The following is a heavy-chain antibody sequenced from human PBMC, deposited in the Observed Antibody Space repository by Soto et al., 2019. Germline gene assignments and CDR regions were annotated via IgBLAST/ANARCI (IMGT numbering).Heavy chain of an antibody. J-gene: IGHJ6*03. CDR3: ARHGEPSYYDFWSGYPDYYMDV. V-gene: IGHV4-39*01. CDR1: GGSISSSSYY. Sequence: SETLSLTCTVSGGSISSSSYYWGWIRQPPGKGLEWIGSIYYSGSTYYNPSLKSRVTISVDTSKNQFSLNLSSVTAADTAVYYCARHGEPSYYDFWSGYPDYYMDVWGKGTTVTVSS. CDR2: IYYSGST. D-gene: IGHD3-3*01.